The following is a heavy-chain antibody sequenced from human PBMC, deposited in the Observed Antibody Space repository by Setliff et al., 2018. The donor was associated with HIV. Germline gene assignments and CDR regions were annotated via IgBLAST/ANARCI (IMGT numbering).Heavy chain of an antibody. Sequence: PQSLSLTCIVSGGSINYYYWNWSRQSAGKGQDWIGFIGYSGSTSYNPALHSRVTIPVDTSKNQFSLKLSSVSTADTAVYYCARWGENSGRPDWRGVDIWGQGKMVTVSS. V-gene: IGHV4-59*01. D-gene: IGHD1-26*01. CDR1: GGSINYYY. CDR2: IGYSGST. J-gene: IGHJ3*02. CDR3: ARWGENSGRPDWRGVDI.